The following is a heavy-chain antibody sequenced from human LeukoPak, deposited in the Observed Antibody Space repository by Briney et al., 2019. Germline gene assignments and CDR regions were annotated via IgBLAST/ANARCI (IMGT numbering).Heavy chain of an antibody. CDR2: IYSGGST. Sequence: GGSLRLSCAASGFTVSSNYMSWVRQAPGKGLEWVSVIYSGGSTYYADSVKGRFTISRDNSKNTQYLQMNSLRAEDTAVYYCARAFTAGYSSSWYNYYYGMDVWGQGTTVTVSS. D-gene: IGHD6-13*01. CDR1: GFTVSSNY. CDR3: ARAFTAGYSSSWYNYYYGMDV. J-gene: IGHJ6*02. V-gene: IGHV3-66*01.